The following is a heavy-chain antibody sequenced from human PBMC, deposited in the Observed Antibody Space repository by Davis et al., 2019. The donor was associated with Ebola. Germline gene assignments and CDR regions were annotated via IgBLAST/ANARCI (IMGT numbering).Heavy chain of an antibody. CDR3: ARGSQDTTIFLDFIY. CDR2: INTNTGNP. Sequence: ASVKVSCKASGYTFTSYAMNWVRQAPGQGLEWMGWINTNTGNPTYAQGFTGRFVFSLDTSVSTAYLQISSLKAEDTAVYYCARGSQDTTIFLDFIYWGQGTLVIVSS. J-gene: IGHJ4*02. V-gene: IGHV7-4-1*02. D-gene: IGHD5-18*01. CDR1: GYTFTSYA.